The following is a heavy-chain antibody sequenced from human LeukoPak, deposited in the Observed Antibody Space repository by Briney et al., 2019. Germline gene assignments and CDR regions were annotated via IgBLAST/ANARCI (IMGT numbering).Heavy chain of an antibody. J-gene: IGHJ4*02. Sequence: SETLSLTCTVSGGSISSGSYYWSWIRQPAGKGLEWIGRIYTSWSTNYNPSLKSRVTISVDTSKNQFSLKLSSVTAADTAVYYCAREGGGYCGGDCYSYYFDYWGQGTLVTVSS. CDR2: IYTSWST. D-gene: IGHD2-21*02. V-gene: IGHV4-61*02. CDR1: GGSISSGSYY. CDR3: AREGGGYCGGDCYSYYFDY.